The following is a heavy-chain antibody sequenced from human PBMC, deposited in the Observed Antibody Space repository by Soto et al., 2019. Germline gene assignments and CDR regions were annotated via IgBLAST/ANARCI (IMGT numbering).Heavy chain of an antibody. J-gene: IGHJ6*02. CDR3: AKGPLRVPDYGDYAGYSYGMDV. V-gene: IGHV3-30*18. CDR2: ASYGGGTK. Sequence: QMQLVESGGDVVQPGTSLRLSCVASGFTFSAFGMHWVRQAPGKGLEWVAIASYGGGTKYYGDSVQGRLTISRNNSRDKMYLHMYSLREEDTAVYYCAKGPLRVPDYGDYAGYSYGMDVWGHGTTVTVSS. D-gene: IGHD4-17*01. CDR1: GFTFSAFG.